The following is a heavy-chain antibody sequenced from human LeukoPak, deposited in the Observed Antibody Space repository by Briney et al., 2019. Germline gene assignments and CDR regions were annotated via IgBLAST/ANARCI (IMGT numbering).Heavy chain of an antibody. CDR2: ISSTSSYI. V-gene: IGHV3-21*01. CDR1: GFTFSSY. CDR3: AREEGGAGLYGFDI. Sequence: GGSLRLSCAASGFTFSSYMNWVRQAPGKGLEWVSSISSTSSYIYYADSVKGRFTISRDNAKNSLYLQMNSLRADDTAVYYCAREEGGAGLYGFDIWGQGTMVTVSS. D-gene: IGHD1-26*01. J-gene: IGHJ3*02.